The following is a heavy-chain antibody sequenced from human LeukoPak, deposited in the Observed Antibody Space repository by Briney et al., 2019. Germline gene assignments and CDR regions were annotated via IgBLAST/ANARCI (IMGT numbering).Heavy chain of an antibody. CDR2: ISSSSSTI. Sequence: GGSLRLSCAASGFTFSSYSMNWVRQAPGKGLEWVSYISSSSSTIYYADSVKGRFTISRDNAKNPLYLQMNSLRAEDTAVYYCAREPVEGVNDAFDIWGQGTMVTVSS. V-gene: IGHV3-48*04. D-gene: IGHD3-16*01. CDR1: GFTFSSYS. J-gene: IGHJ3*02. CDR3: AREPVEGVNDAFDI.